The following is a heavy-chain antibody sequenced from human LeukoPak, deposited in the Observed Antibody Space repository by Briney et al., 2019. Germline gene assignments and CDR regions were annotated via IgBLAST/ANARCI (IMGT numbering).Heavy chain of an antibody. CDR2: IIPIFGTA. Sequence: AASVKVSCKASGGTFSSYAISWVRQAPGQGLEWMGGIIPIFGTANYAQKFQGRVTITTDESTSTAYMELSSLRSEDTAVYYCAREPHYYDSSGYYYLDYWGQGTLVTVSS. CDR1: GGTFSSYA. J-gene: IGHJ4*02. V-gene: IGHV1-69*05. D-gene: IGHD3-22*01. CDR3: AREPHYYDSSGYYYLDY.